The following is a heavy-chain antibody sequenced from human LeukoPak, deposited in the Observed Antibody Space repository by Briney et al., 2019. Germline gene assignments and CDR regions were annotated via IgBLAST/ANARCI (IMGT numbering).Heavy chain of an antibody. D-gene: IGHD6-13*01. Sequence: ASVKVSCKASGYTFTGYYMHWVRQAPGQGLEWMGWINPNSGGTNYAQKFQGRVTMTRDTSISTAYKELSRLRSDDTAVYYCARDQGSSWYGMICYYYYGMDVWGQGTTVTVSS. CDR3: ARDQGSSWYGMICYYYYGMDV. J-gene: IGHJ6*02. V-gene: IGHV1-2*02. CDR1: GYTFTGYY. CDR2: INPNSGGT.